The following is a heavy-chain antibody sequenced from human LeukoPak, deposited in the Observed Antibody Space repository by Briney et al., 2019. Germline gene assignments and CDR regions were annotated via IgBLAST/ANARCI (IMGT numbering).Heavy chain of an antibody. D-gene: IGHD3-10*01. CDR1: GFNFSIYS. CDR3: AKDSDYYGSGSYYDY. J-gene: IGHJ4*02. V-gene: IGHV3-23*01. CDR2: ISGSGGST. Sequence: GGSLRLSCAASGFNFSIYSMNWVRQAPGKGLEWVSVISGSGGSTDYADSVKGRSTISRDNSKNTLYLQMNSLRAEDTAVYYCAKDSDYYGSGSYYDYWGQGTLVTVSS.